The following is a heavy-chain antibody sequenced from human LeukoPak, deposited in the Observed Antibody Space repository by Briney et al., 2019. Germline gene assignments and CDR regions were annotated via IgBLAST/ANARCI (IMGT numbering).Heavy chain of an antibody. CDR2: IYYSGST. V-gene: IGHV4-59*12. J-gene: IGHJ6*03. Sequence: PSETLSLTCTVSGGSISSYYWSWIRQPPGKGLEWIGYIYYSGSTNYNPSLKSRVTISVDTSKNQFSLKLSSVTAADTAVYYCARVHTTYYDFWSGSAAYYMDVWGKGTTVTVSS. CDR1: GGSISSYY. CDR3: ARVHTTYYDFWSGSAAYYMDV. D-gene: IGHD3-3*01.